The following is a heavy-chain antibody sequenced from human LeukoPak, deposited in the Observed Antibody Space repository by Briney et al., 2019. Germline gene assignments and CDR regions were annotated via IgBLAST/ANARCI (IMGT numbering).Heavy chain of an antibody. J-gene: IGHJ4*02. CDR2: IYYSGST. Sequence: PSETLSLTCTVSGGSISSNNYYWGWIRQPPGKGLEWIGSIYYSGSTYYNPSLKSRVTISVDTSKNQFSLKLSSVTAADTAVYYCARGFGGYPGEFYFAYWGQGTLVTVSS. D-gene: IGHD3-22*01. CDR1: GGSISSNNYY. CDR3: ARGFGGYPGEFYFAY. V-gene: IGHV4-39*07.